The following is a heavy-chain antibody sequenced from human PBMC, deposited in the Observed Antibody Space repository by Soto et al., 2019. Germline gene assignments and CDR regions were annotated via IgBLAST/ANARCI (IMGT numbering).Heavy chain of an antibody. J-gene: IGHJ6*02. CDR3: ARTGYCSGGSCSGMDV. Sequence: ASVKVSCKASGYTFTSYAMHWVRQAPGQRLEWMGWINAGNGNTKYSQKFQGRVTITRDTSASTAYMELSSLRSEDTAVYYCARTGYCSGGSCSGMDVWGRGTTVTVSS. V-gene: IGHV1-3*01. CDR2: INAGNGNT. CDR1: GYTFTSYA. D-gene: IGHD2-15*01.